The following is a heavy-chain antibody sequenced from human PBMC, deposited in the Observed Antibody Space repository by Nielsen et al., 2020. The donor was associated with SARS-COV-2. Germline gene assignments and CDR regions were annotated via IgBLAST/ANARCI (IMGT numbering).Heavy chain of an antibody. J-gene: IGHJ6*02. D-gene: IGHD3-3*01. V-gene: IGHV3-48*04. Sequence: VRQAPGKGLEWVSYISSSSSTIYYADSVKGRFTISRDNAKNSLYLQMNSLRAEDTAVYYCARPANDFWSGYYAGSYYYYGMDVWGQGTTVTVSS. CDR3: ARPANDFWSGYYAGSYYYYGMDV. CDR2: ISSSSSTI.